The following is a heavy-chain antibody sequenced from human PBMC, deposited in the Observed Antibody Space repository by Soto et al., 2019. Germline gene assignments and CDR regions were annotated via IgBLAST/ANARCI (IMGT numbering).Heavy chain of an antibody. J-gene: IGHJ5*02. D-gene: IGHD6-6*01. V-gene: IGHV1-8*02. CDR2: MNPGSGKT. Sequence: GASVKVSCKASGYTFINFDISWVRQAAGQGLEWLGWMNPGSGKTGYASKFQGRVAMTRDASTGTSHLELSSLTSDDTAVYYCARMASARTLNWFDPWGQGTLGTVSA. CDR3: ARMASARTLNWFDP. CDR1: GYTFINFD.